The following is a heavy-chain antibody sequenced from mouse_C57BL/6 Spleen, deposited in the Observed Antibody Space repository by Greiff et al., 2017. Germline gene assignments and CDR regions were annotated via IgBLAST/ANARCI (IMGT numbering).Heavy chain of an antibody. CDR2: ISSGSSTI. CDR1: GFTFSDYG. CDR3: AGDGSSYFDY. D-gene: IGHD1-1*01. V-gene: IGHV5-17*01. J-gene: IGHJ2*01. Sequence: EVKLVESGGGLVKPGGSLKLSCAASGFTFSDYGMHWVRQAPEKGLEWVAYISSGSSTIYYADTVKGRFTISRDNAKNTLFLQMTSLRSEDTAMYYCAGDGSSYFDYWGQGTTLTVSS.